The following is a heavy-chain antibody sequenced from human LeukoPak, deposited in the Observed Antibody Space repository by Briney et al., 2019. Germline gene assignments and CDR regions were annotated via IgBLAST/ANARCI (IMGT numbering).Heavy chain of an antibody. CDR2: ITGSGDST. CDR3: AKWGAGVWSGRGYFDC. Sequence: QPGGSLRLSCAATGFTFSNYAMGWVRQAPGKGLEWVSVITGSGDSTNYADSVKGRFTISRDSSKNTLYLQINSLRAEDTAVYYCAKWGAGVWSGRGYFDCWGQGTLVTVSS. D-gene: IGHD6-19*01. J-gene: IGHJ4*02. CDR1: GFTFSNYA. V-gene: IGHV3-23*01.